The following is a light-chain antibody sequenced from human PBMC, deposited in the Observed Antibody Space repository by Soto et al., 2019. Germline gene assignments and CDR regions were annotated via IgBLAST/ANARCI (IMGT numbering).Light chain of an antibody. V-gene: IGKV1-39*01. Sequence: DIQMTQSPSSLSASAGDRVIITCRTSQSISNYLNWYQHKPGKAPKVLISAASNLQSGVPSRFSGSGSGTVFTLTISSLQPEDFATYFCQQSYTLSPLTFGGGTKVDI. J-gene: IGKJ4*01. CDR1: QSISNY. CDR2: AAS. CDR3: QQSYTLSPLT.